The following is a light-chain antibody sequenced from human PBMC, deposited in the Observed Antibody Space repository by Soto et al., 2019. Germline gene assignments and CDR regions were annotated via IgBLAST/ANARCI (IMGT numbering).Light chain of an antibody. CDR2: DAS. J-gene: IGKJ1*01. V-gene: IGKV3-11*01. CDR1: QSVSSY. CDR3: QQRSKWPRWT. Sequence: EIVLTQSPATLSLSPGERATLSCRASQSVSSYLAWYQQKPGQAPRLLIYDASNRATGVPARFSGSGSGTDFTLTSSSLEPEDFAVSYCQQRSKWPRWTLRQGTKVDLK.